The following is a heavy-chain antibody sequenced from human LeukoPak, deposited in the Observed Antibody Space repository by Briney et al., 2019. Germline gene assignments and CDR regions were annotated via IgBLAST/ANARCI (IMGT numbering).Heavy chain of an antibody. CDR1: GFTFSSYW. J-gene: IGHJ4*02. V-gene: IGHV3-74*01. Sequence: GSLRLSCAASGFTFSSYWMHWVRQAPGNGLVWVSRINSDGSSTSYADSVKGRFTISRDNAKNTLYLQMNSLRAEDTAVYYCARDPYTATFDYWGEGTLVTVSS. CDR3: ARDPYTATFDY. D-gene: IGHD5-18*01. CDR2: INSDGSST.